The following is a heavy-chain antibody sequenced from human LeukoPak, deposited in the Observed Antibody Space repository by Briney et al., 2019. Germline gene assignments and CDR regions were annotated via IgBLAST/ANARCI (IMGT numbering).Heavy chain of an antibody. CDR1: GFTFSSYG. CDR2: IRYDGSNK. J-gene: IGHJ6*03. CDR3: AKDSTFGVVFYYYYYMDV. V-gene: IGHV3-30*02. D-gene: IGHD3-3*01. Sequence: PGGSLRLSCAASGFTFSSYGMHWVRQAPGKGLEWVAFIRYDGSNKYYADSVKDRFTISRDNSKNTLYLQMNSLRAEDTAVYYCAKDSTFGVVFYYYYYMDVWGKGTTVTVSS.